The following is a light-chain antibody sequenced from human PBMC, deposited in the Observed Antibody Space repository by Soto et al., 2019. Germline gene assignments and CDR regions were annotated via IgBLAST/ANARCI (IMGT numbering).Light chain of an antibody. CDR2: AAS. J-gene: IGKJ2*01. CDR3: HKYNSAPYT. V-gene: IGKV1-27*01. Sequence: DIQMTQSPSSLSASVGDRVSITCRPSEDISDFLAWYQQRPGKVPKLLIYAASTSQSGVPSRFSGSGSGTDFTLTISSLQPEDVATYYCHKYNSAPYTFGQGTKVDIK. CDR1: EDISDF.